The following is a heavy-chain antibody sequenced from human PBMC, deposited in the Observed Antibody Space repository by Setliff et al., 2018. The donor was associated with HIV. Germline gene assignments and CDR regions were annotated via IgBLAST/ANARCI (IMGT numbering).Heavy chain of an antibody. J-gene: IGHJ4*02. V-gene: IGHV3-11*04. D-gene: IGHD1-26*01. CDR1: GFTFSDFY. Sequence: GSLRLSCAASGFTFSDFYMSWIRQAPGKGLEWVSYISSSGSTIYYSDSVRGRFTISRDNAKNSLYLQMNSLRAEDTAVYYCAREVVGATERYYFDYWGQGMLVTVSS. CDR2: ISSSGSTI. CDR3: AREVVGATERYYFDY.